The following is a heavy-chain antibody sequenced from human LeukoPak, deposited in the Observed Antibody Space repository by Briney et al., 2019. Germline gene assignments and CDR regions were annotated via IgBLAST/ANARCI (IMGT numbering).Heavy chain of an antibody. CDR1: GFTFSSYG. CDR2: ICYNGSNK. V-gene: IGHV3-33*01. D-gene: IGHD2-15*01. Sequence: GGSLRLSCAASGFTFSSYGMHWVRQAPGKGLEWVAVICYNGSNKYYADSVKGRFTISRDNSKNTLYLQMNSLRAEDTAVYYCASSATPLNYFDYWGQGARVTVSS. CDR3: ASSATPLNYFDY. J-gene: IGHJ4*02.